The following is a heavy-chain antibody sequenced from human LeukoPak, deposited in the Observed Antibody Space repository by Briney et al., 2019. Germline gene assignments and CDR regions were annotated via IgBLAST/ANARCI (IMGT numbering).Heavy chain of an antibody. V-gene: IGHV7-4-1*02. CDR1: GYTFTSYA. D-gene: IGHD2-8*01. Sequence: GASVKVSCKASGYTFTSYAMNWVRQAPGQGLEWMGWINTNTGNPTYAQDFTGRFVFSLDTSDNTAYLQISSLQAEDTAVYYCASFFCTSGLCYYLDYWGQGTLVTVSS. CDR3: ASFFCTSGLCYYLDY. CDR2: INTNTGNP. J-gene: IGHJ4*02.